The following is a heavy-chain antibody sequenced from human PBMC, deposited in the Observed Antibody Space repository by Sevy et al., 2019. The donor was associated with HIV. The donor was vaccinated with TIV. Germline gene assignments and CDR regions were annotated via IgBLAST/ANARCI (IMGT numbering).Heavy chain of an antibody. Sequence: GSLRLSCAASEITFSTAIIHWVRQAPGKWLEWVAAISYDESKYYADSVKGRLTISRDSSKNTVYLEMSSLRTEDTAVYYCVKEVGTSGRCGYFNYWGQGTLVTVSS. CDR1: EITFSTAI. J-gene: IGHJ4*02. D-gene: IGHD6-19*01. V-gene: IGHV3-30*04. CDR2: ISYDESK. CDR3: VKEVGTSGRCGYFNY.